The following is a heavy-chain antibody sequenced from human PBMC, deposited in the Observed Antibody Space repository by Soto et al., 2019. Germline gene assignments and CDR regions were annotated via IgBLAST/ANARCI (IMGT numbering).Heavy chain of an antibody. J-gene: IGHJ5*02. CDR3: ARGFYDSSGFFCAGWCGP. CDR2: IIPKSGDT. V-gene: IGHV1-2*02. Sequence: ASVKVSCKASGYTFIDYYIHWLRQAPGQGPEWIGWIIPKSGDTKYSEKFQGRVAMTRDTSINTAYMEMTSLRSDDTAVYYCARGFYDSSGFFCAGWCGPWGQGTLVTISS. D-gene: IGHD3-22*01. CDR1: GYTFIDYY.